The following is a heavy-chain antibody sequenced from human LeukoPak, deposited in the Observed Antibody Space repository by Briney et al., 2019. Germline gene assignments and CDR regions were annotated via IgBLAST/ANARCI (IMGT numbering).Heavy chain of an antibody. CDR3: ARDHYGSGSLGYYYYYGMDV. CDR1: SGSINSGGYY. J-gene: IGHJ6*02. Sequence: SSETLSLTCTVSSGSINSGGYYWSWIRQHPGKGLEWIGYIYYSGSTYYNPSLKSRVTISVDTSKNQFSLKLSSVTAADTAVYYCARDHYGSGSLGYYYYYGMDVWGQGTTVTVSS. D-gene: IGHD3-10*01. V-gene: IGHV4-31*03. CDR2: IYYSGST.